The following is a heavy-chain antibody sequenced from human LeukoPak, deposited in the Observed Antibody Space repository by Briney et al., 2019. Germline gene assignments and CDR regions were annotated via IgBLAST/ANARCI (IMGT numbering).Heavy chain of an antibody. CDR1: GGSISSSDYY. CDR2: MYYSGTT. V-gene: IGHV4-39*01. D-gene: IGHD1-14*01. J-gene: IGHJ6*03. CDR3: AAHRLITSRTSYYMDV. Sequence: PSETLSLTCTVFGGSISSSDYYWRWIRPPPGKGLEWIGCMYYSGTTYYNPSLKSRVTISVDTYKNQFSLKLYSATATDTAVYFCAAHRLITSRTSYYMDVWGKGTTVTVSS.